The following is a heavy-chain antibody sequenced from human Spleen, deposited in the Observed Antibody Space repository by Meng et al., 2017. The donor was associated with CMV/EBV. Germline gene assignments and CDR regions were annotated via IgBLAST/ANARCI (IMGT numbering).Heavy chain of an antibody. CDR3: ARDSGHGLDV. V-gene: IGHV3-74*01. Sequence: GGSLRLSCAASRFTSNDYGMHWVGQVPGKGLVWVSRVDYDVASISYADTVKGRFTISRDNARNTLYLQMNSLRVEDTAVYYCARDSGHGLDVWGRGTTVTVSS. CDR1: RFTSNDYG. CDR2: VDYDVASI. J-gene: IGHJ6*02.